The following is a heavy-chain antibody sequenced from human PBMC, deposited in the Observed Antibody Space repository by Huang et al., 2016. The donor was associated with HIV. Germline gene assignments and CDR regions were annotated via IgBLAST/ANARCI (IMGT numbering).Heavy chain of an antibody. D-gene: IGHD5-18*01. CDR2: ISNDGSNN. J-gene: IGHJ3*02. Sequence: QVQLVESGGGVVQPGRSLRLSCAASGFPFNNHAMHWVRQAPSKRLDWGAVISNDGSNNYYADSVKGRFTISRDSAKSTLFLHMTSLRTEDTAVYYCARAKDTWDAYDIWGQGTMVIVSS. CDR1: GFPFNNHA. CDR3: ARAKDTWDAYDI. V-gene: IGHV3-30-3*01.